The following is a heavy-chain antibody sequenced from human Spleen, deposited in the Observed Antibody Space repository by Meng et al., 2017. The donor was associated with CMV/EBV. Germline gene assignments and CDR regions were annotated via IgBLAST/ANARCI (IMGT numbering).Heavy chain of an antibody. CDR3: ARESIVTAGTHLDY. J-gene: IGHJ4*02. CDR1: GGSISSCSYY. Sequence: SGGSISSCSYYWSWIRQHPGKGLEWIGNIYYRGSTYYNPSLKSRVMISLDTSKNQLSLKLNSVTAADTAVYYCARESIVTAGTHLDYWGQGTLVTVSS. CDR2: IYYRGST. V-gene: IGHV4-31*02. D-gene: IGHD6-13*01.